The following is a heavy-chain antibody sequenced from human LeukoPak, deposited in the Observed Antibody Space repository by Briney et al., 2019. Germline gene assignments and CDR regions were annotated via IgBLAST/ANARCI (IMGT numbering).Heavy chain of an antibody. J-gene: IGHJ4*02. CDR3: VRGINPADY. D-gene: IGHD1-14*01. V-gene: IGHV4-38-2*02. CDR2: IFQSGST. Sequence: SETLSLTCTVSGYSISYGYYWSWGRQSPGKGLEWIASIFQSGSTYYTPSLQSRVTISLDMSKNQFSLKMSSVTAADTAVYYCVRGINPADYWGQGTLVTVSS. CDR1: GYSISYGYY.